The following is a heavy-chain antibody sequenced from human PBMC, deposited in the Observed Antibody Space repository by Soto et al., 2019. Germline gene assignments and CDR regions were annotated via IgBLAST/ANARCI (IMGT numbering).Heavy chain of an antibody. Sequence: EVLLVESGGGLVQPGGSMRLACAASGLTLSHYWMHWVRQVPGKGLVWVAEICNDERNIRTSYADSVKGRFTVSRDDAKNTLYLQMNSLRGDDTAVYYCASLSAPDDFWGQGAQVTVSS. D-gene: IGHD6-25*01. CDR1: GLTLSHYW. V-gene: IGHV3-74*01. J-gene: IGHJ4*02. CDR2: ICNDERNI. CDR3: ASLSAPDDF.